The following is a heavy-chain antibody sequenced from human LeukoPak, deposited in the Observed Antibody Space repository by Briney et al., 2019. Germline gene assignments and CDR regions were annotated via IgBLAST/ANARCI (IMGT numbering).Heavy chain of an antibody. CDR1: GFTFSTYG. CDR2: IWYGGSSK. CDR3: AKDRTGTTEGIDY. D-gene: IGHD1-1*01. J-gene: IGHJ4*02. V-gene: IGHV3-30*02. Sequence: PGGPLRLSCAASGFTFSTYGIHWVGRPPAKGLGWVAVIWYGGSSKNYADSVKGRFTISRDNSKNTLYLQMNSLRAEDTAVYYCAKDRTGTTEGIDYWGQGTLVTVSS.